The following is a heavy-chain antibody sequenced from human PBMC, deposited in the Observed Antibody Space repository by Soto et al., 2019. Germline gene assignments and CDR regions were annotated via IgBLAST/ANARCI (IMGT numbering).Heavy chain of an antibody. CDR1: GGSFSGYY. CDR2: INHSGST. Sequence: SETLSLTCAVYGGSFSGYYWSWIRQPPGKGLEWIGEINHSGSTNYNPSLKSRVTISVDTSKNQFSLKLSSVTAADTAVYYCARAKKVAKRPTGDYWGQGTLVTVSS. CDR3: ARAKKVAKRPTGDY. D-gene: IGHD5-12*01. J-gene: IGHJ4*02. V-gene: IGHV4-34*01.